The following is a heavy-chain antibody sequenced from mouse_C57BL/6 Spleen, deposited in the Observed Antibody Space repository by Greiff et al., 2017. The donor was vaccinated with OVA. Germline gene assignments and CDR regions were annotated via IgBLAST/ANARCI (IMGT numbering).Heavy chain of an antibody. D-gene: IGHD2-4*01. V-gene: IGHV1-50*01. CDR2: IDPSDSYT. J-gene: IGHJ3*01. CDR1: GYTFTSYW. Sequence: QVQLQQPGAELVKPGASVKLSCKASGYTFTSYWMQWVKQRPGQGLEWIGEIDPSDSYTNYNQKFKGKATLTVDTSSSTAYMQLSSLTSEDSAVYYCARPQSDSAWFAYWGQGTLVTVSA. CDR3: ARPQSDSAWFAY.